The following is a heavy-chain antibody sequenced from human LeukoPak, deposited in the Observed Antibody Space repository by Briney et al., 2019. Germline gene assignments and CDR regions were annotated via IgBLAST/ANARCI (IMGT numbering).Heavy chain of an antibody. J-gene: IGHJ3*02. CDR3: ARGYCSGGSCYGHTFDI. CDR1: GYSFTSYW. Sequence: GESLEISCRGSGYSFTSYWIGWVRQMPGKGLEWMGIIYPGDSDTRYSPSLQGQVTISADKSISTAYLQWSSLKASDTAMYYCARGYCSGGSCYGHTFDIWGQGTMVTVSS. D-gene: IGHD2-15*01. CDR2: IYPGDSDT. V-gene: IGHV5-51*01.